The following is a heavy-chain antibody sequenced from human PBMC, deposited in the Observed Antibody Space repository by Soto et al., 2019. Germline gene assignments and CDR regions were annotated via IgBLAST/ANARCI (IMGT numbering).Heavy chain of an antibody. Sequence: PGGSLRLSCAASGFTFSSYAMSWVRQAPGKGLEWVSAISGSGGSTYYADSVKGRFTISRDNSKNTLYLQMNSLRAEDTAVYYCAICGGDFLPSYYYGMDVWGQGTTVTVSS. V-gene: IGHV3-23*01. CDR3: AICGGDFLPSYYYGMDV. J-gene: IGHJ6*02. CDR1: GFTFSSYA. CDR2: ISGSGGST. D-gene: IGHD2-21*02.